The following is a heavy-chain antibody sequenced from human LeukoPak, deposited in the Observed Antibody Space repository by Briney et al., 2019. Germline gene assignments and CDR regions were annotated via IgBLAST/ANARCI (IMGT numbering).Heavy chain of an antibody. CDR1: GFTFSSYA. D-gene: IGHD3-22*01. J-gene: IGHJ4*02. CDR3: AKTYYYDSSNYPPMDY. Sequence: PGGSLRLSCAASGFTFSSYAMSWVRQAPGEGLEWVSAISGGGGNTYYADSVKGRFTISRDNSKNTLYLQMNSLRAEDTAVYYCAKTYYYDSSNYPPMDYWGQGTLVTVPS. CDR2: ISGGGGNT. V-gene: IGHV3-23*01.